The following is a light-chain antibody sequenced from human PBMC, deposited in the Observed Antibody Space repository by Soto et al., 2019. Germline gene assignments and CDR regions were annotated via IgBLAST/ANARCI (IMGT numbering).Light chain of an antibody. Sequence: DIQMTQSPSSVSASVGDRVTITCRAIKGLRTCLAWYQQKPGKAPKLLIYAASSLQSGVPSRFSGSGSGTDFTLTISSLQPEDFATYYCQQANSFLWTFGQGTKVEIK. V-gene: IGKV1-12*01. CDR2: AAS. CDR3: QQANSFLWT. J-gene: IGKJ1*01. CDR1: KGLRTC.